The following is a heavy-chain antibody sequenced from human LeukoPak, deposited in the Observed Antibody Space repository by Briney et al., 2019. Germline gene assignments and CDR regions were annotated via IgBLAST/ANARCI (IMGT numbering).Heavy chain of an antibody. V-gene: IGHV4-4*09. Sequence: PSETLSLTCTVSGGSISSYYWSWIRQPPGKGLEWIGYIYTSGSTNYNPSLKSRVTISVDTSKNQFSLKLSSVTAADTAVYYCARNGYYDYFWGIYLYPDVLDIGAKGKMVTVS. CDR1: GGSISSYY. D-gene: IGHD3-16*02. CDR2: IYTSGST. J-gene: IGHJ3*02. CDR3: ARNGYYDYFWGIYLYPDVLDI.